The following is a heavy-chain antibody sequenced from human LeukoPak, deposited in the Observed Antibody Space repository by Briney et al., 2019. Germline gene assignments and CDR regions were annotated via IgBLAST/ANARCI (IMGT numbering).Heavy chain of an antibody. J-gene: IGHJ4*02. V-gene: IGHV1-2*06. Sequence: ASVKVSCKTSGYTFTGYFMHWVRQAPGQGPEWMGRINSKSGGANYAQNFQGRVTMTRDTSISTAYMELSRLTSDDTAVYYCARDLDSPSNWELDYWGQGTLVTVSS. CDR2: INSKSGGA. CDR1: GYTFTGYF. CDR3: ARDLDSPSNWELDY. D-gene: IGHD1-26*01.